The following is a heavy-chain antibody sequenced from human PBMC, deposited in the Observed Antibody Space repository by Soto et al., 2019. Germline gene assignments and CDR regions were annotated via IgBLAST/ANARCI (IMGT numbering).Heavy chain of an antibody. CDR1: GYTFTSYG. CDR3: ARDSQKPRLTFWSGSSPLDY. J-gene: IGHJ4*02. V-gene: IGHV1-18*04. Sequence: ASVKVSCKASGYTFTSYGISWVRQAPGQGLEWMGWISAYNGNTNYAQKLQGRVTMTTDTSTSTAYMELRSLRSDDTAVYYCARDSQKPRLTFWSGSSPLDYWGQGTLVT. D-gene: IGHD3-3*01. CDR2: ISAYNGNT.